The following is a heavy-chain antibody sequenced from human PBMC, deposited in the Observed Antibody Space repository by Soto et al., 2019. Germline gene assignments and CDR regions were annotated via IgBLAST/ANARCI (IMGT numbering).Heavy chain of an antibody. J-gene: IGHJ6*02. D-gene: IGHD2-21*01. CDR3: ARDRAAAIGYYYYYGMDV. Sequence: QVQLQESGPGLVKPSETLSLTCTVSGGSVSSGDYYWSWIRQPPGKGLEWIGYVYYSGSTDFNPSRKSRVTISLDTSKNQFSRKLSSVTAADTAVYFCARDRAAAIGYYYYYGMDVWGHGTTVTVSS. CDR2: VYYSGST. CDR1: GGSVSSGDYY. V-gene: IGHV4-61*08.